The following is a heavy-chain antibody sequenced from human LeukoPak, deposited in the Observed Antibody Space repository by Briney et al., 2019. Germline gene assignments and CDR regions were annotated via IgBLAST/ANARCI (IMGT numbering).Heavy chain of an antibody. V-gene: IGHV1-2*02. D-gene: IGHD4-17*01. J-gene: IGHJ5*02. Sequence: ASVKVSCKASGYTFTGYYMHWVRQAPGQGLEWMGWINPNSGGTNYAQKFQGRVTMTRDTSISTAYMELSRLRSDDTAVYYCARDGRGYGDYDWFDPWGQGTLVTVSS. CDR3: ARDGRGYGDYDWFDP. CDR1: GYTFTGYY. CDR2: INPNSGGT.